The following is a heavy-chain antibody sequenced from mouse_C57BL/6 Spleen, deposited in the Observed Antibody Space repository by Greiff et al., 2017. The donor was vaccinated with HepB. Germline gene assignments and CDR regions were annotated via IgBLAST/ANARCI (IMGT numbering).Heavy chain of an antibody. Sequence: QVQLQQPGAELVKPGASVKLSCKASGYTFTSYWMHWVKQRPGQGLEWIGMIHPNSGSTNYNEKFKSKATLTVDKSSSTAYMQLSSLTSEDSAVYYCAGSEAKAGTGWYFDVWGTGTTVTVSS. CDR3: AGSEAKAGTGWYFDV. D-gene: IGHD3-3*01. V-gene: IGHV1-64*01. CDR1: GYTFTSYW. J-gene: IGHJ1*03. CDR2: IHPNSGST.